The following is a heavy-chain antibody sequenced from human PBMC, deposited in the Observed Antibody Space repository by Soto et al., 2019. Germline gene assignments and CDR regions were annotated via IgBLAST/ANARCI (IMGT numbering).Heavy chain of an antibody. CDR2: INAGNGNT. CDR1: GYTFTSYA. Sequence: ASVKVSCKASGYTFTSYAMHWVRQAPGQRLEWMGWINAGNGNTKYSQKFQGRVTITRDTSASTAYMELSSLRSEDTAVYYCARDGSGSYYNYNWFDPWGQGTLVTVSS. CDR3: ARDGSGSYYNYNWFDP. J-gene: IGHJ5*02. D-gene: IGHD3-10*01. V-gene: IGHV1-3*01.